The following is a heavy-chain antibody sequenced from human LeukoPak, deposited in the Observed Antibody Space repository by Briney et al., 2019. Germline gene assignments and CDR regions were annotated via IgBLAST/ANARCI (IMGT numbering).Heavy chain of an antibody. CDR3: AKARGLRFLEWYFDY. D-gene: IGHD3-3*01. CDR1: GFTFSSYA. V-gene: IGHV3-23*01. CDR2: ICGSGNTT. J-gene: IGHJ4*02. Sequence: GGSLRLSCAASGFTFSSYAMSWVRRPPGKGLEWVSAICGSGNTTPYADSVKGRFTISRDNSKNSLYLQMNSLRTEDTALYYCAKARGLRFLEWYFDYWGRGTLVTVSS.